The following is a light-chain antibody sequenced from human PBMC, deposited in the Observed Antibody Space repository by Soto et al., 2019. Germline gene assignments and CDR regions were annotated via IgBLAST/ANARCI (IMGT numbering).Light chain of an antibody. J-gene: IGKJ2*01. CDR3: QHYNGYPYT. CDR1: QSIDNW. CDR2: DAS. Sequence: DIQMTQSPSPLSASIGDRVTITCRASQSIDNWLAWYQQKPGKAPRLLIYDASRVKTGVPSRFTASGSGTEFTLTINTLQADDSATYFCQHYNGYPYTFGPGTKVDIK. V-gene: IGKV1-5*01.